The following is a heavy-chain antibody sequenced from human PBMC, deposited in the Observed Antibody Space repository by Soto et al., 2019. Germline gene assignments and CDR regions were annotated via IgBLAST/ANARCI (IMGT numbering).Heavy chain of an antibody. CDR1: GGSISSYY. V-gene: IGHV4-4*07. D-gene: IGHD3-10*01. J-gene: IGHJ4*02. CDR3: ARDISHFRYYYGSGSYYYFDY. Sequence: LSLTCTVSGGSISSYYWSWIRQPAGKGLEWIGRIYTSGSTNYNPSLKSRVTMSVDTSKNQFSLKLSSVTAADTAVYYCARDISHFRYYYGSGSYYYFDYWGQGTLVTVSS. CDR2: IYTSGST.